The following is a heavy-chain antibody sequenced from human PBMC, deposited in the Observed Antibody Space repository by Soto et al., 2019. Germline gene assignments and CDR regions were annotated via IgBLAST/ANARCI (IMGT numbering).Heavy chain of an antibody. J-gene: IGHJ4*02. V-gene: IGHV3-48*01. CDR1: EFTFSSYS. CDR2: ITRSSGTI. CDR3: ARAPDSVDYWFLGV. Sequence: EVQLVESGGGLVQPGGSLRLSCAASEFTFSSYSINWVRQTPGKGLEWISYITRSSGTIYYADSVKGRFTISRDNAKNSLYLQMNSLRAEDTAVYYWARAPDSVDYWFLGVWGQGTLVTVSS. D-gene: IGHD2-8*02.